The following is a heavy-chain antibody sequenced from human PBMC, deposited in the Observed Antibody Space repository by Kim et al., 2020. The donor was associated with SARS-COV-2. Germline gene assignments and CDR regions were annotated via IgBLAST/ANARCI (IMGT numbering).Heavy chain of an antibody. CDR1: TGTFSSYA. D-gene: IGHD2-2*01. Sequence: SVKVSCKASTGTFSSYAISLVRQAPGQWLEWMGGITPIFGTANYAQKFQGRVTNTADESTSTAYIELSSLRCEDTAVYYCARDDVVVPAAFGRDYYYYGMDVWGQGTTVTVSS. J-gene: IGHJ6*02. CDR2: ITPIFGTA. CDR3: ARDDVVVPAAFGRDYYYYGMDV. V-gene: IGHV1-69*13.